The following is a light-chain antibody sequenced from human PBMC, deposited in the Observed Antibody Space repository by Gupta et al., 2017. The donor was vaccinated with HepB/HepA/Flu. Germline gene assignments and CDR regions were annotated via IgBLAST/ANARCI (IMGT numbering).Light chain of an antibody. CDR2: GEN. J-gene: IGLJ3*02. V-gene: IGLV3-19*01. CDR3: NSRDNIDNHWV. Sequence: SSELTQDPAVSVALGQTVTITCQGDSFRNYYASWYQQKPGQAPVLVMSGENRRPSGIPDRFSGSRSGNTASLTITGAQTEDEADYYCNSRDNIDNHWVFGGGTKLTVL. CDR1: SFRNYY.